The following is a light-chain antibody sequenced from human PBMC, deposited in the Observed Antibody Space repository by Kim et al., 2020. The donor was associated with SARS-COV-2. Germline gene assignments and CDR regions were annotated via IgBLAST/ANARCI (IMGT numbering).Light chain of an antibody. CDR2: DVS. Sequence: VPIPCPGASSDVGGYTYVSWYQHDPSNAPKLMIFDVSRRPSAVPDRFSGSKSGNAASLTIAGLQAEDEADYSCCSHAGRYTWVFGTGTKVTVL. J-gene: IGLJ1*01. CDR3: CSHAGRYTWV. V-gene: IGLV2-11*01. CDR1: SSDVGGYTY.